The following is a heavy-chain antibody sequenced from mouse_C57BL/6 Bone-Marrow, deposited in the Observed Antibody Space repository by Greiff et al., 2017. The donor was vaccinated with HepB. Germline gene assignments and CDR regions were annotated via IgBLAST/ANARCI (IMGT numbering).Heavy chain of an antibody. CDR2: ISSGGSYT. Sequence: EVKLVESGGDLVKPGGSLKLSCAASGFTFSSYGMSWVRQTPDKRLEWVATISSGGSYTYYPDSVKGRFTISRDNAKNTLYLQMSSRKSADTAMYYCAREGYYYGSRWDFDDWGQGTTLTVSS. D-gene: IGHD1-1*01. CDR1: GFTFSSYG. CDR3: AREGYYYGSRWDFDD. J-gene: IGHJ2*01. V-gene: IGHV5-6*01.